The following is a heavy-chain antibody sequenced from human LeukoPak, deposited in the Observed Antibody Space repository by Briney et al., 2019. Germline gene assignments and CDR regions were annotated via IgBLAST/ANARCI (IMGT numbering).Heavy chain of an antibody. V-gene: IGHV5-51*01. CDR1: GYSFTSYW. D-gene: IGHD6-13*01. CDR3: ARHHSSSWYGSPNGMDV. Sequence: GESLKISCKGSGYSFTSYWIGWVRQMPGKGLEWMGIIYPGDFDTRYSPSFQGQVTISADKSISTAYLQWSSLKASDTAMYYCARHHSSSWYGSPNGMDVWGQGTTVTVSS. J-gene: IGHJ6*02. CDR2: IYPGDFDT.